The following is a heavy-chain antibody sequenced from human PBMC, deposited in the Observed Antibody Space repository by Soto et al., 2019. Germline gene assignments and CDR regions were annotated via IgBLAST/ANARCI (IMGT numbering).Heavy chain of an antibody. CDR1: GFTVSSYA. CDR2: ISGSGGST. CDR3: AKISSGCCSGGSCYRNWFDP. J-gene: IGHJ5*02. V-gene: IGHV3-23*01. Sequence: GGSLRLSCAASGFTVSSYAMSRVRQAPGQGLEWVSAISGSGGSTYYADSVKGGFTISRENSKNTPYRQMNSRSAQDAGVYYYAKISSGCCSGGSCYRNWFDPCGRGTLVTVSS. D-gene: IGHD2-15*01.